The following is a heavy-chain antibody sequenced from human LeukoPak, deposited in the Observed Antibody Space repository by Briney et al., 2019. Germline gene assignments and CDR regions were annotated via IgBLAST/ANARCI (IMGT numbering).Heavy chain of an antibody. D-gene: IGHD5-24*01. CDR1: GFTFSSYA. J-gene: IGHJ4*02. V-gene: IGHV3-30-3*01. CDR3: VRDRRDGKNLAYHFDF. CDR2: MSYDGTSE. Sequence: WGSLRLSCAASGFTFSSYAMHWVRQAPGKGLEWVAVMSYDGTSEYYADSVRGRFTISRDHSQNMLHLQMNSLRDEDTALYYCVRDRRDGKNLAYHFDFWGQGTLVTVSS.